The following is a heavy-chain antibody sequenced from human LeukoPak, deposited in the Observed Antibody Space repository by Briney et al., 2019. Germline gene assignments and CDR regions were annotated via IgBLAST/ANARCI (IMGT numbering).Heavy chain of an antibody. CDR3: ATQGYSSSSLDY. CDR2: ISSSSSYI. V-gene: IGHV3-21*01. Sequence: GGSLRLSCAASGFTFSSYSMNWVRQAPGKGLEWVSSISSSSSYIYYADSVKGRFTISRDNAKNSPYLQMNSLRAEDTAVYYCATQGYSSSSLDYWGQGTLVTVSS. J-gene: IGHJ4*02. D-gene: IGHD6-13*01. CDR1: GFTFSSYS.